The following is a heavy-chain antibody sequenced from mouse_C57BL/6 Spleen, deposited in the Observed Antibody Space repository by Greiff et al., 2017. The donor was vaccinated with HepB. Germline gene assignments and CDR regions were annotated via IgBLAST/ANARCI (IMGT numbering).Heavy chain of an antibody. J-gene: IGHJ3*01. V-gene: IGHV1-50*01. Sequence: QVQLQQPGAELVKPGASVKLSCKASGYTFTSYWMQWVKQRPGQGLEWIGEIDPSDSYTNYNQKFKGKATLTVDTSSSTAYMQLSSLTSEDSAVYYCARTGNYSNYEGFAYWGQRTLVTVSA. CDR3: ARTGNYSNYEGFAY. CDR1: GYTFTSYW. CDR2: IDPSDSYT. D-gene: IGHD2-5*01.